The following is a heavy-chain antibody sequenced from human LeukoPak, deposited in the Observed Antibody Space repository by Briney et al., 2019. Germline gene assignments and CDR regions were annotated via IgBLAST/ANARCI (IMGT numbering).Heavy chain of an antibody. J-gene: IGHJ5*02. CDR2: IFHSGSS. Sequence: SETLSLTCAVSGDSISSGDYSWSWIRQPSGKGLEWIGYIFHSGSSYYNPSLKSRVTISVDKSKNQFSLRLTSVTAADTAVYYCARELWFVNAPGSWFDPWGEGTLVTVSS. CDR1: GDSISSGDYS. CDR3: ARELWFVNAPGSWFDP. D-gene: IGHD3-10*01. V-gene: IGHV4-30-2*01.